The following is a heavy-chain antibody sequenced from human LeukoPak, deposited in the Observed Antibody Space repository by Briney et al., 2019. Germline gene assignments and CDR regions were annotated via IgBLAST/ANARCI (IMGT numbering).Heavy chain of an antibody. D-gene: IGHD3-10*01. V-gene: IGHV4-39*01. Sequence: RPSETLSLTCTVSGGSISSSSYYWGWIRQPPGKGLEWIGSIYYSGSTYYNPSLKSRVTISVDTSKNQFSLKLSSVTAADTAVYYCAARIKWFGEGIWFDPWGQGTLVTVSS. CDR1: GGSISSSSYY. CDR2: IYYSGST. CDR3: AARIKWFGEGIWFDP. J-gene: IGHJ5*02.